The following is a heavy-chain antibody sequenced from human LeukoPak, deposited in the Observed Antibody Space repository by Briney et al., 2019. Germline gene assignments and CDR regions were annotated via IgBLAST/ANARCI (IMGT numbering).Heavy chain of an antibody. Sequence: ASVKVSCKASGYTFTSYYMHWVRQAPGQGLEWMGIINPSGGGTSYAQKFQGRVTMTRDTSTSTVYMELSSLRSEDTAVYYCARAPYYDFWSGYSYYFDYWGQGTLVTVSS. CDR1: GYTFTSYY. J-gene: IGHJ4*02. D-gene: IGHD3-3*01. CDR2: INPSGGGT. CDR3: ARAPYYDFWSGYSYYFDY. V-gene: IGHV1-46*01.